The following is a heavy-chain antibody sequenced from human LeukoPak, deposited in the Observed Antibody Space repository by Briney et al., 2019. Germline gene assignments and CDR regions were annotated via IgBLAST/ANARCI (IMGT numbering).Heavy chain of an antibody. CDR1: GFTFSNYA. Sequence: GSLRLSCAASGFTFSNYAMSWVRQAPGKGLEWIGEIKHSGITNYNPSLKSRVTISVDTSKNQISLKLTSVTAADTAVYFCARGEIVGGFNPWGQGTLVTVSS. J-gene: IGHJ5*02. CDR2: IKHSGIT. CDR3: ARGEIVGGFNP. D-gene: IGHD3-16*01. V-gene: IGHV4-34*01.